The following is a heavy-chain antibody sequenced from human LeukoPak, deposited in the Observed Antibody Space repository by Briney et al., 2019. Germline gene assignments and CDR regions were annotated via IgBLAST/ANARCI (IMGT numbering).Heavy chain of an antibody. Sequence: ASVKVSCKASGYTFTSYDINWVRQATGQGLEWMGWMNPNSGNAGYAQKFQGRVTMTRNTSISTAYMELSSLRSEDTAVYYCARAVAGTGLSDYWGQGTLVTVSS. V-gene: IGHV1-8*01. J-gene: IGHJ4*02. CDR2: MNPNSGNA. CDR3: ARAVAGTGLSDY. D-gene: IGHD6-19*01. CDR1: GYTFTSYD.